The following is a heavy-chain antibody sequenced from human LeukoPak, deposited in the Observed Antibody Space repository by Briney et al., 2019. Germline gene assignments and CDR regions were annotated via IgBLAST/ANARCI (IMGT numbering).Heavy chain of an antibody. CDR2: ISSSGSKI. Sequence: GGSLRLSCAASGFTFSSYEMNWVRQAPAKGLEWVPYISSSGSKIYYADSVKGRLPLSRDNAKNALYLQMNSLRAEDRAVYYCARQWELNYYYYGMDVWGQGTTVTVSS. D-gene: IGHD1-26*01. CDR1: GFTFSSYE. V-gene: IGHV3-48*03. J-gene: IGHJ6*02. CDR3: ARQWELNYYYYGMDV.